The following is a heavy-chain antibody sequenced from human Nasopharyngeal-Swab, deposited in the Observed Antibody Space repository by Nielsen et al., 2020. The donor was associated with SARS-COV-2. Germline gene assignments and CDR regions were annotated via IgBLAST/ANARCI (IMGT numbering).Heavy chain of an antibody. V-gene: IGHV1-69*13. CDR2: IIPIFGTA. CDR3: ARVFDFWSGYPRGGMDV. J-gene: IGHJ6*02. CDR1: GGTFSSYA. Sequence: SVQVSCKASGGTFSSYAISWVRQAPGQGLEWMGGIIPIFGTANYAQKFQGRVTITADESTSTAYMELSSLRSEDTAVYYCARVFDFWSGYPRGGMDVWGQGTTVTVSS. D-gene: IGHD3-3*01.